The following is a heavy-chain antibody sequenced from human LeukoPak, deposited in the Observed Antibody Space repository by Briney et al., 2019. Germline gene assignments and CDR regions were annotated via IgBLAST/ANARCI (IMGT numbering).Heavy chain of an antibody. Sequence: GGSLRLSCVASGFTFDDYGMSWVRQAPGKGLEWVSGISGSGDSTYYADAVKGRFTISRDNSKNTLDLQMNSLRTEDTAVYYCARGGRGGSRYYLYYYMDVWGKGTTVTISS. CDR1: GFTFDDYG. V-gene: IGHV3-23*01. CDR3: ARGGRGGSRYYLYYYMDV. J-gene: IGHJ6*03. D-gene: IGHD3-22*01. CDR2: ISGSGDST.